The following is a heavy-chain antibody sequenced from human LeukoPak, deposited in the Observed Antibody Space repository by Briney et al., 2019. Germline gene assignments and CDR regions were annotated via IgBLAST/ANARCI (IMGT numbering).Heavy chain of an antibody. Sequence: GALRLSCAASGFTFSSYWMHWVRQAPGRGLVWVSRINSDGSSPRYADSVKGRFTISRDNGRSTVYLQMNSLRPEDTALYYCVRELYSTSNWFDPWGQGTLVTVSS. V-gene: IGHV3-74*01. CDR1: GFTFSSYW. D-gene: IGHD3-3*01. CDR3: VRELYSTSNWFDP. CDR2: INSDGSSP. J-gene: IGHJ5*02.